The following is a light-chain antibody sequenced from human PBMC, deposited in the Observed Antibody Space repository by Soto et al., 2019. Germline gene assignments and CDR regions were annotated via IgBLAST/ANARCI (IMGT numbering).Light chain of an antibody. CDR2: AAS. V-gene: IGKV3D-15*01. CDR3: QQYNNWPPIT. Sequence: EILLTQSPSTLALSPGERATLSCRASQSVSSYLAWYQLRPGQAPRLLFYAASTRATGIPARFSGSGSGTEFTLTISSLQYEDFAVYYCQQYNNWPPITFGQGTRLEIK. J-gene: IGKJ5*01. CDR1: QSVSSY.